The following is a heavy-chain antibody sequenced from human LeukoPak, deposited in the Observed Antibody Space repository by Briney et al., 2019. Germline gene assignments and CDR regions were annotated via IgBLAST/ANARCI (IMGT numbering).Heavy chain of an antibody. D-gene: IGHD2-2*01. J-gene: IGHJ6*02. V-gene: IGHV1-69*01. CDR3: ATHGGYCSSTSCSRMGYYYYYGMDV. CDR1: GYTXTXYY. Sequence: KVSCXXSGYTXTXYYMHWVRQAPGQGLEWMGGIIPIFGTANYAQKFQGRVTITADESTSTAYMELSSLRSEDTAVYYCATHGGYCSSTSCSRMGYYYYYGMDVWGQGTTVTVSS. CDR2: IIPIFGTA.